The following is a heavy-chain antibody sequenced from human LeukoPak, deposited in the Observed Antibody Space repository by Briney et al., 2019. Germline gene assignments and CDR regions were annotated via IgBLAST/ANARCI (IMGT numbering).Heavy chain of an antibody. D-gene: IGHD1-26*01. CDR3: PRPPQTAGAPARTPYYYYRDF. J-gene: IGHJ6*03. V-gene: IGHV4-61*02. CDR1: DGSINSGSYY. Sequence: SETLSLTCIVSDGSINSGSYYWSWIRQPAGQGLEWIGRVSGSGSATYNPSLESRVTISVDTSKNPFSLNLTSMTATDTAVYFFPRPPQTAGAPARTPYYYYRDFGGTGPTVTISS. CDR2: VSGSGSA.